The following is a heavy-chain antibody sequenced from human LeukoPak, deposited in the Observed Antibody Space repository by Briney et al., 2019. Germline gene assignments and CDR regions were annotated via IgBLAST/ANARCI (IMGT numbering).Heavy chain of an antibody. CDR1: GGSISSSSYY. V-gene: IGHV4-39*01. J-gene: IGHJ4*02. CDR2: IYYSGST. CDR3: ARLQRSSSGWYGSRDYFDY. Sequence: SETLSLTCTVSGGSISSSSYYWGRIRQPPGKGLEWIGSIYYSGSTYYNPSLKSRVTISVDTSKNQFSLKLSSVTAADTAVYYCARLQRSSSGWYGSRDYFDYWGQGTLVTVSS. D-gene: IGHD6-19*01.